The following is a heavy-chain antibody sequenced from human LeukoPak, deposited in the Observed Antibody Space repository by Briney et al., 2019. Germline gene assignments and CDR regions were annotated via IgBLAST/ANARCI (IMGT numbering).Heavy chain of an antibody. CDR3: AGFGGDYYDSSGYYQRLYYFDY. CDR1: GGSISSYY. D-gene: IGHD3-22*01. Sequence: SETLSLTCTVSGGSISSYYWSWIRQPPGKGLEWIGYIYYSGSTNYNPSLKSRVTISVDTSKNQFSLKLSSVTAADTAVYYCAGFGGDYYDSSGYYQRLYYFDYWGQGTLVTVSS. V-gene: IGHV4-59*01. CDR2: IYYSGST. J-gene: IGHJ4*02.